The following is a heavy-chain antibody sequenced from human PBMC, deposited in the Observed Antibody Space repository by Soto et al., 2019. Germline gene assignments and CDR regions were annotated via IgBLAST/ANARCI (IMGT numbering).Heavy chain of an antibody. CDR1: GYTLTELS. CDR2: FDPEDGET. J-gene: IGHJ3*02. D-gene: IGHD3-9*01. Sequence: ASVKVSCKVSGYTLTELSMHWVRQAPGKGLEWMGGFDPEDGETIYAQKFQGRVTMTEDTSTDTAYMELSSLRSEDTAVYYCATSSFDAAGDAFDIWGQGTMVTVSS. V-gene: IGHV1-24*01. CDR3: ATSSFDAAGDAFDI.